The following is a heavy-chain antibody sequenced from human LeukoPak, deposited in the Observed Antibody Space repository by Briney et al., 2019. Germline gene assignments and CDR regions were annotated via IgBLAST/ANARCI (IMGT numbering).Heavy chain of an antibody. Sequence: PSGTLSLTCTVSGGSISSSSYYWGWIRQPPGKGLEWIGSIYYTRSTYYNPSLKSRVTISVDTSKNQFSLKLTSVTAADTAVYYCARPLGGSYQYYFDYWGQGTLVTVSS. CDR3: ARPLGGSYQYYFDY. CDR1: GGSISSSSYY. V-gene: IGHV4-39*01. D-gene: IGHD1-26*01. CDR2: IYYTRST. J-gene: IGHJ4*02.